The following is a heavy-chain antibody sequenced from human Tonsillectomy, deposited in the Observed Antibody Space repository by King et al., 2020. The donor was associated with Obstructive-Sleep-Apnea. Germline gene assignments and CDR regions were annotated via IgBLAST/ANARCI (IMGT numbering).Heavy chain of an antibody. Sequence: VQLVESGGGVVQPGRSLRLSCAASGFTFSSYGMHWVRQAPGKGLEWVAVISYDGSNKYYADPVKGRFTISRDNAKNTLYLQMNSLRAEDTAVYYCAKGGYYYDSSGYYFDYWGQGTLVTVSS. CDR1: GFTFSSYG. D-gene: IGHD3-22*01. J-gene: IGHJ4*02. V-gene: IGHV3-30*18. CDR2: ISYDGSNK. CDR3: AKGGYYYDSSGYYFDY.